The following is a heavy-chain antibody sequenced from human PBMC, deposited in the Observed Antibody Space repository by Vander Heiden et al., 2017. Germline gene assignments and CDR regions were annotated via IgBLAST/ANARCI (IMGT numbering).Heavy chain of an antibody. CDR2: INNYGSTI. Sequence: EVQLVESGGGLVQPGGSMRLSGAASGFTFSSYWMHWVRQAPGKGLVWVSHINNYGSTITYADSVKGRFTISRDNAKNMLYLQMNSLRAEDTAVYYCARGGSYPDYWGQGTLVTVSS. J-gene: IGHJ4*02. CDR3: ARGGSYPDY. V-gene: IGHV3-74*01. D-gene: IGHD1-26*01. CDR1: GFTFSSYW.